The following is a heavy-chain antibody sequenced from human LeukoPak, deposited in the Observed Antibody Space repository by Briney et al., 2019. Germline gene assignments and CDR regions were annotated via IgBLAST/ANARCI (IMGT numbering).Heavy chain of an antibody. CDR3: ARVRRIVGATRSPDY. CDR2: ISAYNGNT. J-gene: IGHJ4*02. D-gene: IGHD1-26*01. CDR1: GYTFTSYG. V-gene: IGHV1-18*01. Sequence: ASVKVSCKASGYTFTSYGISWVRQAPGQGLEWMGWISAYNGNTNYAQKLQGRVTMTTDTSTSTAYMELRSLRSDDTAVYYCARVRRIVGATRSPDYWGQGTLVTVSS.